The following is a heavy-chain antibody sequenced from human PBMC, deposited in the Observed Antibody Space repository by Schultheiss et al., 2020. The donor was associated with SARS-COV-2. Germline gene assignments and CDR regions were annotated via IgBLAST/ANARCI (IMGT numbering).Heavy chain of an antibody. CDR3: ARDRYGGYVI. CDR1: GGSFSGYY. Sequence: SQTLSLTCAVYGGSFSGYYWSWIRQPPGKGLEWIGEINHSGSTNYNPSLKSRVTMSVDTSKNQFSLKLSSVTAADTAVYYCARDRYGGYVIWGQGTMVTVSS. CDR2: INHSGST. V-gene: IGHV4-34*01. J-gene: IGHJ3*02. D-gene: IGHD5-12*01.